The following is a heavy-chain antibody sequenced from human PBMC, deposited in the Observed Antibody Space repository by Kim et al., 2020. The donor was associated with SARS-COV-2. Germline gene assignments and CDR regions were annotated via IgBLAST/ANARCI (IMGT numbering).Heavy chain of an antibody. CDR1: GFTLAGHG. CDR2: ISGSGGTT. V-gene: IGHV3-23*01. J-gene: IGHJ6*03. D-gene: IGHD6-6*01. CDR3: ARAPPGGDSNSDHYSYY. Sequence: GGSLRLSCAASGFTLAGHGMSWVRQAPGKGLEWVSSISGSGGTTFYAGSVKGRFTVSRDNSKNTLFLQMNTLSGEDTALYYCARAPPGGDSNSDHYSYY.